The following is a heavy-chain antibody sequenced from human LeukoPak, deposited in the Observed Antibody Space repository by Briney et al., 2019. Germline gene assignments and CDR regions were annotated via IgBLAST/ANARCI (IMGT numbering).Heavy chain of an antibody. D-gene: IGHD4-17*01. V-gene: IGHV3-48*04. J-gene: IGHJ5*02. CDR3: ARVTHDYGDYNWFDP. Sequence: GGSLRLSCAASGFTFSSYAMSWVRQAPGKGLEWVSAISGSSSSTIYYADSVKGRFTISRDNAKNSLYLQMNSLRAEDTAVYYCARVTHDYGDYNWFDPWGQGTLVTVSS. CDR1: GFTFSSYA. CDR2: ISGSSSSTI.